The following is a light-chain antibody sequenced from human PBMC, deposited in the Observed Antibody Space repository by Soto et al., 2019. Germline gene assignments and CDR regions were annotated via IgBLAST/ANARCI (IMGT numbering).Light chain of an antibody. V-gene: IGKV1-39*01. CDR2: AAS. J-gene: IGKJ5*01. CDR3: QQSYSTIT. CDR1: QSISSY. Sequence: DIQMTQSPSSLSASVGDRVTITCRASQSISSYLNWYQQKQGKAPKLLIYAASSLQTGVPSRFSGSGSGTDFTLTSSSLQPEDFATYYCQQSYSTITFGQGTSLEIK.